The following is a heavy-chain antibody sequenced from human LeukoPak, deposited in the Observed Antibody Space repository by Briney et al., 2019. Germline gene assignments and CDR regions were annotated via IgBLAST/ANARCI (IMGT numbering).Heavy chain of an antibody. D-gene: IGHD2-2*01. J-gene: IGHJ6*02. V-gene: IGHV1-18*01. Sequence: GASVKVSCKDSGYTFTSYGISWVRQAPGQGLEWMGWISAYNGNTNYAQKLQGRVTMTTDTSTSTAYMELRSLRSDDTAVYYCARDIVVVPAALASYYYGMDVWGQGTTVTVSS. CDR3: ARDIVVVPAALASYYYGMDV. CDR1: GYTFTSYG. CDR2: ISAYNGNT.